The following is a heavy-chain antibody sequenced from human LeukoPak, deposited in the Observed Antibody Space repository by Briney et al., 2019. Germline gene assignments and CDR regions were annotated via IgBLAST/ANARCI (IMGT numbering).Heavy chain of an antibody. Sequence: GGSLRLSCAASGFTFDDYAMHWVRQAPGKGLEWVSGISWNSGSIGYADSVKGRFTISRDNAKNSLYLQMSSLRAEDTAVYYCARDESPTRRDGYNYEGAFNIWGQGTMVTVSS. CDR1: GFTFDDYA. CDR2: ISWNSGSI. J-gene: IGHJ3*02. D-gene: IGHD5-24*01. CDR3: ARDESPTRRDGYNYEGAFNI. V-gene: IGHV3-9*01.